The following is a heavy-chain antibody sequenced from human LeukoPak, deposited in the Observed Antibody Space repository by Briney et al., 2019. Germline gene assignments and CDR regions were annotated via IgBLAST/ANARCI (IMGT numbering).Heavy chain of an antibody. D-gene: IGHD6-19*01. J-gene: IGHJ3*02. V-gene: IGHV3-23*01. Sequence: GGSLRLSCVVSGFIFSNYALSWVRQAPGKGLDWVSAISSSGANTYYPGSVKGRFTISRDNSKNTLYLQMNSLRAEDTAVYYCARFSHIAVAGSEPGAFDIWGQGTMVTVSS. CDR1: GFIFSNYA. CDR2: ISSSGANT. CDR3: ARFSHIAVAGSEPGAFDI.